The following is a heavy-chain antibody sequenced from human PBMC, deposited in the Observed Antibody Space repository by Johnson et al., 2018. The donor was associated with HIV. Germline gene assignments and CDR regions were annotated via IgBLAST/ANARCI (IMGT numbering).Heavy chain of an antibody. CDR2: VGTAGDT. Sequence: EVQLVESGGGVVQPGRSLRLSCAASGFTFSSYDMHWVRQATGKGLEWVAAVGTAGDTFYPGSVKGRFTISREDAKNSLYLQMNSLSAGDTAVYYCARGMYYNFWSGYGIRWDAFDIWGQGTMVTVSS. D-gene: IGHD3-3*01. CDR3: ARGMYYNFWSGYGIRWDAFDI. CDR1: GFTFSSYD. J-gene: IGHJ3*02. V-gene: IGHV3-13*01.